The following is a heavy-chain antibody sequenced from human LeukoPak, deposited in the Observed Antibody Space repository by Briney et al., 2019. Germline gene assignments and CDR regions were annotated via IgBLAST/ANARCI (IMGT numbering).Heavy chain of an antibody. D-gene: IGHD3-22*01. J-gene: IGHJ5*02. CDR1: GFTFSAYS. Sequence: GGSLRLSCAASGFTFSAYSMNWIRQAPGKGLEWISYISGSGRSIFSADSVRGRFTTSRDNANNSLFLQMNSLRAEDTAVYYCARGRYYDTSAYNYFDPWGQGTLVTVSS. CDR2: ISGSGRSI. V-gene: IGHV3-48*01. CDR3: ARGRYYDTSAYNYFDP.